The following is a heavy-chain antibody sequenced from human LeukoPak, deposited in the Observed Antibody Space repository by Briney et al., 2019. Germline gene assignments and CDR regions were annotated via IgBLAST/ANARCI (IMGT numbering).Heavy chain of an antibody. CDR2: IYSGGST. J-gene: IGHJ4*02. CDR1: GFTVSTNY. D-gene: IGHD3-16*02. CDR3: ASPAVWGELSLRY. Sequence: PGASLRLSCTVSGFTVSTNYMIWVRQAPGKGLEWVSVIYSGGSTYYADSVKGRFTISRDNSKNTVYLQMNSLRAEDTAVYYCASPAVWGELSLRYWGQGTLVTVSS. V-gene: IGHV3-53*01.